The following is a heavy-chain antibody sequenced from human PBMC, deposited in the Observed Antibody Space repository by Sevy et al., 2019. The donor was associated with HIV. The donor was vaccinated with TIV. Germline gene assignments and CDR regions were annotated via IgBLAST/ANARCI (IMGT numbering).Heavy chain of an antibody. CDR1: EFTFSSYW. J-gene: IGHJ3*02. D-gene: IGHD1-26*01. Sequence: GGSLRLSCAASEFTFSSYWRSWVRQAPGKGLEWVANIKQDGSEKYYVDSVKGRFTISRDNAKNSLYLQMNSLRAEDTAVYYCARGTIVGPIWGQGTMVTVSS. CDR2: IKQDGSEK. CDR3: ARGTIVGPI. V-gene: IGHV3-7*03.